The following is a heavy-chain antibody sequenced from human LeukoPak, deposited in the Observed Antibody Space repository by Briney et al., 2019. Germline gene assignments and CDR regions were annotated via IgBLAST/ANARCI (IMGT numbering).Heavy chain of an antibody. D-gene: IGHD3-16*02. V-gene: IGHV4-59*10. Sequence: SETLSLTCAVYGGSFSGYYWSWIRQPAGKGLEWIGRIYTSGSTNYNPSLKSRVTMSVDTSKNQFSLKLSSVTAADTAVYYCARVTLSADDAFDIWGQGTMVTVSS. J-gene: IGHJ3*02. CDR1: GGSFSGYY. CDR3: ARVTLSADDAFDI. CDR2: IYTSGST.